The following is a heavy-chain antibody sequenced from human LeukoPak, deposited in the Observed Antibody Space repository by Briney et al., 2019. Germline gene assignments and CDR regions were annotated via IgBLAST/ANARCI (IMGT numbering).Heavy chain of an antibody. CDR3: ASRGIAVAGTIEDY. J-gene: IGHJ4*02. Sequence: GGTLRLSCAASGFTVSSNYMSWVRQAPGKGLEWVSVIYSGGSTYYADSVKGRFTISRDNSKNTLYLQMNSLRAEDTAVYYCASRGIAVAGTIEDYWGQGTLVTVSS. CDR1: GFTVSSNY. CDR2: IYSGGST. D-gene: IGHD6-19*01. V-gene: IGHV3-53*01.